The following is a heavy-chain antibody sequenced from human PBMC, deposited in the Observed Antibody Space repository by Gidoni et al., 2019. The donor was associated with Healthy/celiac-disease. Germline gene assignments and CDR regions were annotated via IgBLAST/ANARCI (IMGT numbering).Heavy chain of an antibody. CDR2: ISSSSSTI. J-gene: IGHJ3*02. CDR1: GFTFSSYS. V-gene: IGHV3-48*01. CDR3: ARDVITIFGVARDAFDI. D-gene: IGHD3-3*01. Sequence: EVQLVESGGGLVQPGGSLRLSCAASGFTFSSYSMNWVRQAPGKGLEWVSYISSSSSTIYYADSVKGRFTISRDNAKNSLYLQMNSLRAEDTAVYYCARDVITIFGVARDAFDIWGQGTMVTVSS.